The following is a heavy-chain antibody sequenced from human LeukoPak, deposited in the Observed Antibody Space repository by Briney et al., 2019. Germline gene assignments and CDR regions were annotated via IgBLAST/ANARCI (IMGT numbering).Heavy chain of an antibody. CDR3: ARTPWGSSWESYYYYYYMDV. J-gene: IGHJ6*03. CDR1: GDSVSSNSAA. Sequence: SQTLSLTCAISGDSVSSNSAAWNWIRQSPSRGLEWLGRTYYRSKWYNDYAVSVKSRTTINPDTSKNQFSLQLNSVTPEDTAVYYCARTPWGSSWESYYYYYYMDVWGKGTTVTISS. D-gene: IGHD6-13*01. V-gene: IGHV6-1*01. CDR2: TYYRSKWYN.